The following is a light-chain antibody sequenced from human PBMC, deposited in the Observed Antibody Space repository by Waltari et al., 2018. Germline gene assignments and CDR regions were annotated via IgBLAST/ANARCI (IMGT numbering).Light chain of an antibody. V-gene: IGKV1-39*01. CDR2: AAS. CDR3: QQSYSTPLT. J-gene: IGKJ4*01. Sequence: SVGDRVTITCRASQSISSYLNWYQQKPGKAPKLLIYAASSLQSGVPSRFSGSGSGTDFTLTISSLQPEDCATYYCQQSYSTPLTFGGGTKVEIK. CDR1: QSISSY.